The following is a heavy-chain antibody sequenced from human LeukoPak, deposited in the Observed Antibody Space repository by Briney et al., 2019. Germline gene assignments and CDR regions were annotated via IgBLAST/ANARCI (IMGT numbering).Heavy chain of an antibody. CDR1: GGSISSGYY. D-gene: IGHD6-19*01. J-gene: IGHJ4*02. CDR3: ARGHSSGWRGLDY. CDR2: IYHSGST. Sequence: SETLSLTCTVSGGSISSGYYWGWIRQPPGKGLEWIGSIYHSGSTYYNPSLKSRVTISVDTSKNQFSLKLSSVTAADTAVYYCARGHSSGWRGLDYWGQGTLVTVSS. V-gene: IGHV4-38-2*02.